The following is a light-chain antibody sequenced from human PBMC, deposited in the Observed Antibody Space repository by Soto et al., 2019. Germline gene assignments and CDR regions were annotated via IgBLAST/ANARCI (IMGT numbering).Light chain of an antibody. CDR2: DVS. Sequence: QSVLTQPASVSGSPGQSITISCTGTISDVGGYNYVSWYRQHPGKAPKLMIYDVSHRPSGVSDRFSGSKSGNTASLTISGLQAEDEAHYYCSSYTSGSTVIFGGGTKLTVL. CDR3: SSYTSGSTVI. J-gene: IGLJ2*01. V-gene: IGLV2-14*03. CDR1: ISDVGGYNY.